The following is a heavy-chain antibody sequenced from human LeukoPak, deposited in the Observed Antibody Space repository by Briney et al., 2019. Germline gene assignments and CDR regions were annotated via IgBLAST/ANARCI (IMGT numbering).Heavy chain of an antibody. D-gene: IGHD6-19*01. V-gene: IGHV3-9*01. CDR3: ARAYKDRSLAGKKEFFQH. CDR1: GFTFDNYA. J-gene: IGHJ1*01. Sequence: PGGSLRLSCAASGFTFDNYAMNWVRQVPGKGLEWISLISWNSGTIVYADSVKGRFTISRDNANNFLYLQMNSLRAEDTALYYCARAYKDRSLAGKKEFFQHWGQGTLVTVSS. CDR2: ISWNSGTI.